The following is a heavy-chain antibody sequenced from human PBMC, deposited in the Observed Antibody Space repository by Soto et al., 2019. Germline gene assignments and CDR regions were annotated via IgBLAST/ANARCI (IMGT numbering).Heavy chain of an antibody. CDR2: IRSRSDSYAT. CDR3: SRKIVGSTSCDRDYDC. J-gene: IGHJ4*02. Sequence: EVQLVESGGGSVRPGGSLRLSCAASGFDFSGSAMYWVRQASGKGLEWVGRIRSRSDSYATSYGASLRGRFSISRDDSRNMVFLEMNSLETEHSAVYYCSRKIVGSTSCDRDYDCWGQGTLVTVSS. CDR1: GFDFSGSA. V-gene: IGHV3-73*02. D-gene: IGHD1-26*01.